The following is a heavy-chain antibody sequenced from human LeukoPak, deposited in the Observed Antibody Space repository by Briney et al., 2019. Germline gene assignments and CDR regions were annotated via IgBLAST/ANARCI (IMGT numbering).Heavy chain of an antibody. CDR1: GYSFTSHY. CDR3: ARSYDRGSADY. CDR2: INPSGSST. J-gene: IGHJ4*02. Sequence: GASVKVSCKASGYSFTSHYMHWVRQAPGQGLEWMGLINPSGSSTLYAQKFQGRVTMTRDMSTTTAYMELSRLRSDDTAVYYCARSYDRGSADYWGQGTLVTVSS. D-gene: IGHD3-22*01. V-gene: IGHV1-46*01.